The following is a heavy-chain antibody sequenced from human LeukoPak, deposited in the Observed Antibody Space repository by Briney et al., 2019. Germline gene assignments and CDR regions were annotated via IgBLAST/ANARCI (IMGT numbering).Heavy chain of an antibody. V-gene: IGHV1-2*02. Sequence: ASVKVSCKAPGYSFIGYYIHCVRQAPGQGLEWMGWINPNSGGTNYAQKFQGRLTMTRDTSISTAYMELSSLRSDDTAVYYCATSDWSNDAFDIWGQGAMVTVSS. J-gene: IGHJ3*02. CDR2: INPNSGGT. CDR1: GYSFIGYY. CDR3: ATSDWSNDAFDI. D-gene: IGHD6-19*01.